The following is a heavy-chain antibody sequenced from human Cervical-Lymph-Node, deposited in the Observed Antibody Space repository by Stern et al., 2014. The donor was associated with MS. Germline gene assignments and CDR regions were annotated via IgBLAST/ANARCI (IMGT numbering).Heavy chain of an antibody. V-gene: IGHV2-5*02. Sequence: QITLKESGPTLVKPTQTLTLTCTFSGFSISTSKVGVGWIRQPPGKALEFRAVISGGDAERRRPSLRKRPTISLGTSDNHEALRMTNMDPLDTATYYCAHTSIEDLAPYSAFHYWGQGTLVTVSS. CDR2: ISGGDAE. CDR3: AHTSIEDLAPYSAFHY. D-gene: IGHD4-11*01. J-gene: IGHJ4*02. CDR1: GFSISTSKVG.